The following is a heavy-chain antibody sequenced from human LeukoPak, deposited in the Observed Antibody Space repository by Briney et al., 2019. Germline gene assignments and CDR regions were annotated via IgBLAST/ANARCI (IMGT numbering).Heavy chain of an antibody. D-gene: IGHD3-10*01. Sequence: ASVKVSCKASGYTFTDYYMHWVRLAPGQGLEWMGWINPNSGGTNYVQKFQGWVTMTRDTSINTAYMELSRLTSDDTAVYYCARAPMVRGVIVWFDPWGQGTLVTVSS. CDR1: GYTFTDYY. V-gene: IGHV1-2*04. J-gene: IGHJ5*02. CDR2: INPNSGGT. CDR3: ARAPMVRGVIVWFDP.